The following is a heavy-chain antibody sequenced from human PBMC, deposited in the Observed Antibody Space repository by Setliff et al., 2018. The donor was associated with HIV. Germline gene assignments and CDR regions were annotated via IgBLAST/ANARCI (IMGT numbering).Heavy chain of an antibody. V-gene: IGHV3-21*01. J-gene: IGHJ6*03. D-gene: IGHD3-10*01. CDR3: ARDGRGKYYGSGTLNYYYYMDV. Sequence: GGSLRLSCAASGFTFSSYSMNWVRQAPGKGLEWVSSISSSSTYIHYADSVKGRFTISRDNAKNSLYLQMNSLRAEDTAVYYCARDGRGKYYGSGTLNYYYYMDVWGKGTTVTVSS. CDR2: ISSSSTYI. CDR1: GFTFSSYS.